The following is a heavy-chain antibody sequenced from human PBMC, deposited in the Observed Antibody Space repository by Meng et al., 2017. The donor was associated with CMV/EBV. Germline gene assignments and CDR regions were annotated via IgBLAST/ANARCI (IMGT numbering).Heavy chain of an antibody. Sequence: CVASGITFSDDYMSWSRQAQGKGLEWVSYISSSGSNIYYADAVKGRFTIYRDNAKNSLYLQMNSLRAEVKAVYYCARVDSGSYSFDLWGRGTLVTVSS. D-gene: IGHD1-26*01. V-gene: IGHV3-11*01. CDR3: ARVDSGSYSFDL. CDR2: ISSSGSNI. J-gene: IGHJ2*01. CDR1: GITFSDDY.